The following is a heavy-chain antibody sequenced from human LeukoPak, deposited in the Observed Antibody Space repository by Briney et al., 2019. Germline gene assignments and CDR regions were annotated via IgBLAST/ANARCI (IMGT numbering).Heavy chain of an antibody. CDR1: PGSINNYY. Sequence: SETLSLTCSVSPGSINNYYWNWIRQSPGRGLEWIGYIHYSGSTSYNPSLQSRVTMSLDTSKNLFSLKLSSLTAADTAVYYCAGDVPPYSDIFDHWGQGILVTVSS. V-gene: IGHV4-59*01. CDR3: AGDVPPYSDIFDH. CDR2: IHYSGST. J-gene: IGHJ5*02. D-gene: IGHD3-9*01.